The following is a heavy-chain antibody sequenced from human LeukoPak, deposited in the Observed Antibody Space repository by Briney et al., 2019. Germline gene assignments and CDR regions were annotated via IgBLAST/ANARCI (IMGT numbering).Heavy chain of an antibody. Sequence: GGSLRLSCAASGFTFKNYGMHWVRQAPGKELEWVANIKQDGSEKYYVDSVKGRFTISRDNAKNSLYLQMNSLRAEDTAVYYCARDVQRGYSGYDCFDYWGQGTLVTVSS. CDR1: GFTFKNYG. V-gene: IGHV3-7*01. D-gene: IGHD5-12*01. J-gene: IGHJ4*02. CDR2: IKQDGSEK. CDR3: ARDVQRGYSGYDCFDY.